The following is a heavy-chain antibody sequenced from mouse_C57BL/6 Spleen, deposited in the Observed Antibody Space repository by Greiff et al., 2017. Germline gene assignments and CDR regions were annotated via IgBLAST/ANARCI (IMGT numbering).Heavy chain of an antibody. D-gene: IGHD1-1*01. V-gene: IGHV5-9-1*02. CDR2: ISSGGDYI. CDR1: GFTFSSYA. Sequence: EVQLMESGEGLVKPGGSLKLSCAASGFTFSSYAMSWVRQTPEKRLEWVAYISSGGDYIYYADTVNGRFTISRDNARNTLYLQMSSLKSEDTAMYYCTRASFITTVVATSYFDYWGQGTTLTVSS. J-gene: IGHJ2*01. CDR3: TRASFITTVVATSYFDY.